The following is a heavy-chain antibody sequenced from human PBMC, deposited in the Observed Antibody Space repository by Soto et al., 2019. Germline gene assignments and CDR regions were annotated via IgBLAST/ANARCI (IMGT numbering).Heavy chain of an antibody. V-gene: IGHV1-18*01. Sequence: QVQLVQSGAEVKKPGASVKVSCKASGYTFTSYGISWVRQAPGQGLEWMGWISAYNGNTNYAQKLQGRVTLTQSPTTSTGYMEVRRLGSYGTAVYFCAGEANPRRGLYGLSLYFMDVWGKGNTVTVSS. CDR1: GYTFTSYG. CDR3: AGEANPRRGLYGLSLYFMDV. J-gene: IGHJ6*03. CDR2: ISAYNGNT. D-gene: IGHD2-8*01.